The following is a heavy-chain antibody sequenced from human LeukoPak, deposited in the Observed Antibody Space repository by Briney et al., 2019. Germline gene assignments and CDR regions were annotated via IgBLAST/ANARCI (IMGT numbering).Heavy chain of an antibody. CDR2: INPNNGGT. J-gene: IGHJ5*02. D-gene: IGHD4-23*01. CDR3: ARDNSVEDTAWWFDP. V-gene: IGHV1-2*02. CDR1: GYTFTGYY. Sequence: ASVKVSCKASGYTFTGYYMHWVRQAPGQGLEWLGWINPNNGGTIYAQKFQGRVAMTRDTSNTTAYMEMTRLRSDDTAVYYCARDNSVEDTAWWFDPWGQGTLVTVSS.